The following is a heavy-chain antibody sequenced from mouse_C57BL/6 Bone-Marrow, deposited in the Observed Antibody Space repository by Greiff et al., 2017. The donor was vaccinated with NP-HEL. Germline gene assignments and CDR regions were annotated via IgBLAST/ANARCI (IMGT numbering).Heavy chain of an antibody. V-gene: IGHV7-1*01. Sequence: EVHLVESGGGLVQSGRSLRLSCATSGFTFSDFYMEWVRQAPGKGLEWIAASRNKANDYTTEYSASVKGRFIVSRDTSQSILYLQMNVLRAEDTAIYYCARASYYDYGYYAMDCWGQGTSVTVSS. CDR2: SRNKANDYTT. D-gene: IGHD2-4*01. CDR3: ARASYYDYGYYAMDC. J-gene: IGHJ4*01. CDR1: GFTFSDFY.